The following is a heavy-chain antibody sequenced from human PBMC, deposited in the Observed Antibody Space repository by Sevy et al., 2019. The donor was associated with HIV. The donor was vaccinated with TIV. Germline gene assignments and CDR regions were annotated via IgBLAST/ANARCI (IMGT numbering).Heavy chain of an antibody. CDR3: ATSQYWSRTSCRHYSWFDP. J-gene: IGHJ5*02. CDR1: GYTFTGYY. V-gene: IGHV1-2*02. CDR2: INPNSGGT. D-gene: IGHD2-2*01. Sequence: ASVKVSCKASGYTFTGYYMHWVRQAPGQGLEWMGWINPNSGGTNYAQKFQDRVTMTRDTSISTAYMELSRLRFDDTAVYYCATSQYWSRTSCRHYSWFDPWGQGTLVTVSS.